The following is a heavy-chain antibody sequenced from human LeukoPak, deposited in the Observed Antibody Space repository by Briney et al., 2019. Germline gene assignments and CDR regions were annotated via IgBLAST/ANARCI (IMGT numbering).Heavy chain of an antibody. CDR3: AILSRDDYGDYVISWYFDY. J-gene: IGHJ4*02. V-gene: IGHV5-51*01. CDR1: GYRFTSYW. Sequence: GESLQISCKGSGYRFTSYWIGWVRQMPGKGLEWMGIIYPGDSDTRYSPSFQGQVTISADKSISTAYLQWSSLKASDTAMYYCAILSRDDYGDYVISWYFDYWGQGTLVTVSS. CDR2: IYPGDSDT. D-gene: IGHD4-17*01.